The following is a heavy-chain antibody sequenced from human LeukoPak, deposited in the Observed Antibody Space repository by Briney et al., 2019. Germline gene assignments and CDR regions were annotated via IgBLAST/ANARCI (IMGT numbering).Heavy chain of an antibody. V-gene: IGHV3-23*01. CDR2: ISDSGGST. CDR1: GFTFTSYA. Sequence: PGRSLRLSCSASGFTFTSYAMSWVRQGPGKGLEWVSVISDSGGSTYYADSVKGRFTISRDNSKNTLYLQMNSLRADDTAVYYCAKRRWLGGIGVADPFDYWGQGTLVTVSS. CDR3: AKRRWLGGIGVADPFDY. D-gene: IGHD6-19*01. J-gene: IGHJ4*02.